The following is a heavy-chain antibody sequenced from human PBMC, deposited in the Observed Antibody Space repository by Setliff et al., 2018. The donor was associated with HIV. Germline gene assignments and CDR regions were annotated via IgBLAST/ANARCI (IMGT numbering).Heavy chain of an antibody. CDR1: GFTFSDYY. J-gene: IGHJ4*02. CDR3: AREVVGATERYYFEY. CDR2: ISSRGSTI. V-gene: IGHV3-11*01. D-gene: IGHD1-26*01. Sequence: PGGSLRLSCAASGFTFSDYYMSWIRQAPGKGLEWVSYISSRGSTIYYADSVKGRFTISRDNAKNSLYLQMNSLRAEDTAVYYCAREVVGATERYYFEYWGQGTLVTVSS.